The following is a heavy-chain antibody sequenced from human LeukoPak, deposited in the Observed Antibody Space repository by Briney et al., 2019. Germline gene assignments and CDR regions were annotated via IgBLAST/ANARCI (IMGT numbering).Heavy chain of an antibody. D-gene: IGHD1/OR15-1a*01. J-gene: IGHJ4*02. CDR1: GFAFSSYA. CDR3: AKSRTGTRDSFDY. V-gene: IGHV3-23*01. Sequence: PGGSLRLSCAASGFAFSSYAMSWVRQAPGKGLEWVSAISGSGGSTYYADSVKGRFTISRDNSKNTLYLQMNSLRAEDTAVYYCAKSRTGTRDSFDYWGQGTLVTVSS. CDR2: ISGSGGST.